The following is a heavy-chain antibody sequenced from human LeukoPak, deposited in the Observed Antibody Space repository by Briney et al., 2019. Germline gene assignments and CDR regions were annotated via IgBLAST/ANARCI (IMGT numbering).Heavy chain of an antibody. V-gene: IGHV3-23*01. CDR3: AKDQGRGYSSSWYSFDY. D-gene: IGHD6-13*01. Sequence: GGSLRLSCAASGFTFSSYAMSWVRQAPGKGLEWVSAIGGSGSSTYYADSVKGRFTISRDNSKNTLYLQMNSLRAEDTAVYYCAKDQGRGYSSSWYSFDYWGQGTLVTVSS. J-gene: IGHJ4*02. CDR2: IGGSGSST. CDR1: GFTFSSYA.